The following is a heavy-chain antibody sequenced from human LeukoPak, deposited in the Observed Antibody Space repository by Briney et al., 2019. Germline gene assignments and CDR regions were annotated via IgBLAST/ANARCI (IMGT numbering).Heavy chain of an antibody. CDR1: GFTFSSFG. J-gene: IGHJ4*02. Sequence: GGSLRLSCAASGFTFSSFGMHWVRQAPGKGLEWVAVIWNDGSNTYHADSVKGRFTISRGNSKNTLYLQMNSLRAEDTAVYYCARDRGSSWYGPIDYWGQGTLVAVSS. CDR2: IWNDGSNT. D-gene: IGHD6-13*01. CDR3: ARDRGSSWYGPIDY. V-gene: IGHV3-33*01.